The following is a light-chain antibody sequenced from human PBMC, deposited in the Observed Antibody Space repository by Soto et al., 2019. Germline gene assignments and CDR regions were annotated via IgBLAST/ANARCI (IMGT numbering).Light chain of an antibody. Sequence: QSALTQPRSVSGSPVQSVTISCTATSSDVGGYNYVSWYQQHPGKAPKLMIYDVSKRPSGVPDRFSGSKSGNTASLTISGLQAEDEADYYCCSYAGSYTWVFGNGTKLTVL. CDR1: SSDVGGYNY. CDR3: CSYAGSYTWV. V-gene: IGLV2-11*01. J-gene: IGLJ1*01. CDR2: DVS.